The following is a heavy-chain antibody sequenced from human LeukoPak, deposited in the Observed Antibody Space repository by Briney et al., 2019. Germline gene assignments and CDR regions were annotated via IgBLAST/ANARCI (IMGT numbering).Heavy chain of an antibody. CDR3: ARTENYIPEDWFDP. CDR1: GFIVSSNH. D-gene: IGHD5-24*01. V-gene: IGHV3-66*01. CDR2: IYINAGTT. Sequence: PGGSLRLSCAASGFIVSSNHMNWVRQTPGKGLEWVSIIYINAGTTHYADSVKGRFIISRDNSENTVYLQMNNLRADDSAVYYCARTENYIPEDWFDPWGQGTLVTVSS. J-gene: IGHJ5*02.